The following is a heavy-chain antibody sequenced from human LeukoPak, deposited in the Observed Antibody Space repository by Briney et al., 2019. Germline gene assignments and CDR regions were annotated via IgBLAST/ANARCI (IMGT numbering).Heavy chain of an antibody. CDR3: ARAKRNGFDI. V-gene: IGHV3-48*01. J-gene: IGHJ3*02. Sequence: GGSLRLSCAASGFTFSNYSMNWVRQAPGKGLVWVSYVIRSSSTIYYADSVKGRFTISRDNAKNSLYLQMNSLRAEDTAVYYCARAKRNGFDIWGQGTMVTVSS. CDR1: GFTFSNYS. CDR2: VIRSSSTI.